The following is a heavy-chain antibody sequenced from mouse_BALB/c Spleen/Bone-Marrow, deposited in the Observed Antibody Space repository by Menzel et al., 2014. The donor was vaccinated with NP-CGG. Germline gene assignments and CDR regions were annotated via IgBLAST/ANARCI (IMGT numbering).Heavy chain of an antibody. Sequence: VKLVESGAELVKPGASAKMSCKASGYTFTSYWINWVKQRPGQGLEWIGDIYPGRGITNYNEKFKSKATLTLDTSSSTAYMQLSSLTSEDSAVYYCSRSFITTAYYAMDYWGQGTSVTVSS. V-gene: IGHV1-55*01. D-gene: IGHD1-2*01. CDR1: GYTFTSYW. J-gene: IGHJ4*01. CDR2: IYPGRGIT. CDR3: SRSFITTAYYAMDY.